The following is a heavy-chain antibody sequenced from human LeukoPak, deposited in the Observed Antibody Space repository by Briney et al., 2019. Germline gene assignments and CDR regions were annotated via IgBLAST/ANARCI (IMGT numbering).Heavy chain of an antibody. Sequence: GGSLRLSCAASGFTFSSYGMHWVRQAPGKGLEGVAFIRYDGSNKYYADSVKGRFTISRDNSKNTLYLQMNSLRAEDTAVYYCARDKVVGATFFDYWGQGTLVTVSS. CDR2: IRYDGSNK. V-gene: IGHV3-30*02. D-gene: IGHD1-26*01. CDR1: GFTFSSYG. CDR3: ARDKVVGATFFDY. J-gene: IGHJ4*02.